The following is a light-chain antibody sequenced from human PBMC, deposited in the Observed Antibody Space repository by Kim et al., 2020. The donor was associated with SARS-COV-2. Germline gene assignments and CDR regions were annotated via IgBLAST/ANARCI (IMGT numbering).Light chain of an antibody. CDR3: QQYSNLPYT. Sequence: DIQMTQSPSSLSASVGDRVTITCQASQDISRYLNWYRQKPGKAPELLICDSSNLETGVPSRISGSGSGTDFTFTISSLQPEDIATYYCQQYSNLPYTFGQGTKLEIK. CDR1: QDISRY. CDR2: DSS. V-gene: IGKV1-33*01. J-gene: IGKJ2*01.